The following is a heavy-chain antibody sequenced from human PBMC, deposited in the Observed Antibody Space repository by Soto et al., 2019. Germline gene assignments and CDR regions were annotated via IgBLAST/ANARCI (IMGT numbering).Heavy chain of an antibody. V-gene: IGHV3-23*01. CDR3: AKEPLRYFDWLLSDY. J-gene: IGHJ4*02. D-gene: IGHD3-9*01. CDR2: ISGSGGST. CDR1: GFTFSSYA. Sequence: GGSLRLSCAASGFTFSSYAISWVRQAPGKGLEWVSAISGSGGSTYYADSVKGRFTISRDNSKNTLYLQMNSLRAEDTAVYYCAKEPLRYFDWLLSDYWGQGTLVTVSS.